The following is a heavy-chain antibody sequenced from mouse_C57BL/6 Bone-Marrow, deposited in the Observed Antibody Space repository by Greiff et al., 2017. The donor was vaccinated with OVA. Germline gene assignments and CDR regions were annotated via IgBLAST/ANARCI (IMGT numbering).Heavy chain of an antibody. Sequence: EVKLMESEGGLVQPGSSMKLSCTASGFTFSDYYMAWVRQVPEKGLEWVANINYDGSSTYYLDSLKSRFIISRDNAKNILYLQMSSLKSEDTATYYCAREDYYYRGYFDVWGTGTTVTVSS. V-gene: IGHV5-16*01. D-gene: IGHD2-1*01. J-gene: IGHJ1*03. CDR1: GFTFSDYY. CDR3: AREDYYYRGYFDV. CDR2: INYDGSST.